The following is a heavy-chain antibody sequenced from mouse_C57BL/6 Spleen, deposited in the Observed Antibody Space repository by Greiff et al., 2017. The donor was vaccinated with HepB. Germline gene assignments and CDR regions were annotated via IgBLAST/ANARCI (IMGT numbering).Heavy chain of an antibody. CDR1: GYTFTGYW. CDR2: ILPGSGST. CDR3: ARVFHYYGSSPSYAMDY. V-gene: IGHV1-9*01. J-gene: IGHJ4*01. Sequence: VKLQESGAELMKPGASVKLSCKATGYTFTGYWIEWVKQRPGHGLEWIGEILPGSGSTNYNEKFKGKATFTADTSSNTAYMQLSSLTTEDSAIYYCARVFHYYGSSPSYAMDYWGQGTSVTVSS. D-gene: IGHD1-1*01.